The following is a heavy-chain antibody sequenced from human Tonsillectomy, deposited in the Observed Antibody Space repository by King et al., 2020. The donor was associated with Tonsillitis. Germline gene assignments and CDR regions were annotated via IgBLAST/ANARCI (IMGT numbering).Heavy chain of an antibody. CDR2: IFHSGST. CDR1: GDSISSDNYF. J-gene: IGHJ5*01. D-gene: IGHD2-8*02. V-gene: IGHV4-39*07. Sequence: QLQESGPGLVKPSETLSLSCTVSGDSISSDNYFWGWIRQPPGQGLEWIASIFHSGSTYYNPSLESRVTISVDTSKNRFSLKVGSVTAADTAMYYCARHPIWWSDRRSVWFDPWGQGILVTVSS. CDR3: ARHPIWWSDRRSVWFDP.